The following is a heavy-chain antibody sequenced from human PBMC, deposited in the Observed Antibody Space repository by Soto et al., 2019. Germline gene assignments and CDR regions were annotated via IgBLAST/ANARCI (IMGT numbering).Heavy chain of an antibody. CDR3: ARDGGLRSVDY. Sequence: SETLSLTCTVSGGSISSGGYYWSWIRQHPGKGLEWIGYIYYSGSTYYNPSLKSRVTISVDTSKNQFSLKLSSVTAADTAVYYCARDGGLRSVDYWGQGTLVTVSS. CDR1: GGSISSGGYY. V-gene: IGHV4-31*03. D-gene: IGHD3-16*01. J-gene: IGHJ4*02. CDR2: IYYSGST.